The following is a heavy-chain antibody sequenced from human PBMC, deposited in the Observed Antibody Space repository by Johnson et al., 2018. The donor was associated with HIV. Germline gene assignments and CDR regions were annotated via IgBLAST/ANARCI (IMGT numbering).Heavy chain of an antibody. CDR2: INWNGGST. CDR3: ARGGAYCGGDCYHAFDI. J-gene: IGHJ3*02. CDR1: GFTFDDYG. D-gene: IGHD2-21*02. Sequence: EVQLVESGGGVVRPGGSLRLSCAASGFTFDDYGMTWVRQAPGKGLEWVSGINWNGGSTGYVDSVKGRFTISRDNAKNSLYVQMNSLRAEDTALYYCARGGAYCGGDCYHAFDIWGQGTMVTVSS. V-gene: IGHV3-20*04.